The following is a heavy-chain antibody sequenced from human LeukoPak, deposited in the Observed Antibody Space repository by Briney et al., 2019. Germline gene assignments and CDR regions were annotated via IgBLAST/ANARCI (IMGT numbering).Heavy chain of an antibody. D-gene: IGHD2-2*01. Sequence: GGSLRLSCAASGFTFSSYAMGWVRQAPGKGLEWVSSIGGSGGSTYYADSVKGRFTISRDNSKNTLYLQMNSLRAEDTAVYYCARYCSSTSCYLDYWGQGTLVTVSS. CDR1: GFTFSSYA. CDR3: ARYCSSTSCYLDY. J-gene: IGHJ4*02. V-gene: IGHV3-23*01. CDR2: IGGSGGST.